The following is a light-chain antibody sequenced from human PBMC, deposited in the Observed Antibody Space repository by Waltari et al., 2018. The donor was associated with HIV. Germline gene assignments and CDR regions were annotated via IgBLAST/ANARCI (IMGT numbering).Light chain of an antibody. Sequence: DIQLTQSPSFLSASVGDRVSITCRASRDVCNFLAWYQKKPGTAPKLLIYGASTLQSGVPLRLCGSGSGAQFTLTINRLQPADFATYYCQQSDSYPLPSGQGTRL. CDR2: GAS. CDR1: RDVCNF. CDR3: QQSDSYPLP. V-gene: IGKV1-9*01. J-gene: IGKJ5*01.